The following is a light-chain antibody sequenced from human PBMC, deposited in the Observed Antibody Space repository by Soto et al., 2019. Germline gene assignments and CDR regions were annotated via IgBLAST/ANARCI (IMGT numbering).Light chain of an antibody. Sequence: QSALTQPPSASGSPGQSVTVSCTGTSSDVGGYNYVSWYQQHPGKAPKLMIYEVSKRPSGVPDRFSGSKSGNTASLTVSGIQAEYEADYYCSSYAGSNILVFGGGTKLTVL. CDR2: EVS. CDR1: SSDVGGYNY. CDR3: SSYAGSNILV. V-gene: IGLV2-8*01. J-gene: IGLJ2*01.